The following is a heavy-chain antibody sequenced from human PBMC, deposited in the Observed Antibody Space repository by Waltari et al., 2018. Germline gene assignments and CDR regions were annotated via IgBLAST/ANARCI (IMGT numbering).Heavy chain of an antibody. Sequence: QVQLQESGPGLVKPSETLSLTCTVSGGSISSYYWSWILQPPGKGLEWIGYIYYSGSTNYNPSLKSRVTISVDTSKNQFSLKLSSVTAADTAVYYCAGDWLSWFDPWGQGTLVTVSS. V-gene: IGHV4-59*01. CDR3: AGDWLSWFDP. J-gene: IGHJ5*02. CDR1: GGSISSYY. D-gene: IGHD3-9*01. CDR2: IYYSGST.